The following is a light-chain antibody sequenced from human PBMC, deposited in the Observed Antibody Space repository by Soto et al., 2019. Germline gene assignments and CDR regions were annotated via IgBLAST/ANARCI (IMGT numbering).Light chain of an antibody. V-gene: IGKV3-15*01. CDR1: QSVTSN. J-gene: IGKJ1*01. Sequence: EIVMTQSPATLSVSPGERATLSCRASQSVTSNLAWYQQKRGQAPRLLIYGASTRATGIPARFSGSGSGTEFTLTISSLQSEDFAVYYCQQYNNWPLRTFGQGTKVDIK. CDR2: GAS. CDR3: QQYNNWPLRT.